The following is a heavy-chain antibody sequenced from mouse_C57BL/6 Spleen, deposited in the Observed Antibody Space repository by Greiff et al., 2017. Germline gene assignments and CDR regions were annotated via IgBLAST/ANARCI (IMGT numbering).Heavy chain of an antibody. D-gene: IGHD2-2*01. CDR2: IYPGDGDT. CDR1: GYAFSSSW. V-gene: IGHV1-82*01. CDR3: ARGGGYEYFDY. J-gene: IGHJ2*01. Sequence: QVQLKESGPELVKPGASVKISCKASGYAFSSSWMNWVKQRPGKGLEWIGRIYPGDGDTNYNGKFKGKATLTADKSSSTAYMQLSSLTSEDSAVYFCARGGGYEYFDYWGQGTTLTVSS.